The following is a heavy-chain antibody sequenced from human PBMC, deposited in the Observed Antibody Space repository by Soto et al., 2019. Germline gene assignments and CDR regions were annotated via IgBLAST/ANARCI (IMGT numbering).Heavy chain of an antibody. CDR1: GGTFSSYA. CDR2: IIPIFGTA. CDR3: ARDRRAAAGTSWFDP. V-gene: IGHV1-69*13. D-gene: IGHD6-13*01. Sequence: GASVKVSCKASGGTFSSYAISWVRQAPGQGLEWKGGIIPIFGTANYAQKFQGRVTITADESTSTAYMELSSLRFEDTAVYYCARDRRAAAGTSWFDPWGQGTLVTVSS. J-gene: IGHJ5*02.